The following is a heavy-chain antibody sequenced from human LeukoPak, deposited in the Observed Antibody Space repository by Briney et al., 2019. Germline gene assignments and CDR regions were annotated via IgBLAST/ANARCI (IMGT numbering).Heavy chain of an antibody. Sequence: PSQTLSLTCTVSGGSISSGAYYWSWIRQPPGKGLEWIGYIYHSGSTYYNPSLKSRVTISVDRSKNQFSLKLSSVTAADTAVYYCARATPGMVGAPDAFDIWGQGTMVTVSS. CDR2: IYHSGST. V-gene: IGHV4-30-2*01. CDR3: ARATPGMVGAPDAFDI. J-gene: IGHJ3*02. D-gene: IGHD1-26*01. CDR1: GGSISSGAYY.